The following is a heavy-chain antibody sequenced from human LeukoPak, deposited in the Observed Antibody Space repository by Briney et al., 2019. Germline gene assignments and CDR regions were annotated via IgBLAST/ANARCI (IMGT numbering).Heavy chain of an antibody. CDR1: GYTFTTYV. V-gene: IGHV1-18*01. CDR3: ERDQMGGSYYGYFQH. CDR2: ISAYNCNT. J-gene: IGHJ1*01. D-gene: IGHD1-26*01. Sequence: ASVKVSCKCSGYTFTTYVISWVRQAPAQGRDWMGWISAYNCNTKYSQRLHGGVTMTTDTSTSTAYMELKSLRSDDTAVYYCERDQMGGSYYGYFQHWGQGTLVTVSS.